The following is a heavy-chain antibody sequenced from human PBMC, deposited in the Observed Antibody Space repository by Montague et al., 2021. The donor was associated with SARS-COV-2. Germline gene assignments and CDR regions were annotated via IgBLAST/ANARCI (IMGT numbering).Heavy chain of an antibody. D-gene: IGHD3-3*01. V-gene: IGHV4-34*01. CDR3: ARGSSFVTIFGVVITDPLFDY. CDR2: INHSGST. CDR1: GGSFSGYY. Sequence: SETLSLTCAVYGGSFSGYYWSWIRQPPGKGLEWIGEINHSGSTNYNPSLKRRVTISVDTSKNQFSLKLSSVTAADTAVYYCARGSSFVTIFGVVITDPLFDYWGQGTLVTVSS. J-gene: IGHJ4*02.